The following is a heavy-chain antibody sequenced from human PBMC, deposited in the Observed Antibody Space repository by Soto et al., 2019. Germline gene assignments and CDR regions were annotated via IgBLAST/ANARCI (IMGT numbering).Heavy chain of an antibody. CDR2: INHSGST. J-gene: IGHJ5*01. Sequence: SETLSLTCAVYGGSFSGYYWSWIRQPPGKGLEWIGEINHSGSTNYNPSLKSRVTISVDTSKNQFSLKLSSVTAADTAVYYCARERSYYFCSGSDSLVKWFDSPGQGTPVTVPQ. D-gene: IGHD3-10*01. CDR3: ARERSYYFCSGSDSLVKWFDS. CDR1: GGSFSGYY. V-gene: IGHV4-34*01.